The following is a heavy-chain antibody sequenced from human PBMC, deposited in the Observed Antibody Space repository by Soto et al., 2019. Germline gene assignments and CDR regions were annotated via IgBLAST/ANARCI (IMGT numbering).Heavy chain of an antibody. Sequence: SLRLSCAASGFTFSSYAMSWVRQAPGKGLEWVSAISGSGGSTYYADSVKGRFTISRDNSKNTLYLQMNSLRAEDTAVYYCAKAVGCSGGSCYSAEYFQHWGQGTLVTVSS. J-gene: IGHJ1*01. CDR1: GFTFSSYA. V-gene: IGHV3-23*01. CDR3: AKAVGCSGGSCYSAEYFQH. CDR2: ISGSGGST. D-gene: IGHD2-15*01.